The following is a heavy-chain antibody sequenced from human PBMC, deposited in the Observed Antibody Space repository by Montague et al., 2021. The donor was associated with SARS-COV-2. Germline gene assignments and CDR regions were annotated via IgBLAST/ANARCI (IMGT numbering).Heavy chain of an antibody. CDR2: ISHSGST. V-gene: IGHV4-34*01. CDR1: GGSFSGCY. J-gene: IGHJ4*02. CDR3: ARIWYSSGYQGIYYFDY. D-gene: IGHD3-22*01. Sequence: SETLSLTCAVYGGSFSGCYWSWIRQPPGKGLEWIGEISHSGSTNYNPSLKSRVTISIDTSKNQFSLKLSSVTAADTAVYYCARIWYSSGYQGIYYFDYWGQGTLVTVSS.